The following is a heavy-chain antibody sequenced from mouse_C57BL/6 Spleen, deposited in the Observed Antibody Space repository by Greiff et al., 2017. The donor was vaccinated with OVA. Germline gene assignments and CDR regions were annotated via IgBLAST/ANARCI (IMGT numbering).Heavy chain of an antibody. V-gene: IGHV1-74*01. CDR3: AIGGFYYDYVDYFDY. D-gene: IGHD2-4*01. J-gene: IGHJ2*01. Sequence: QVQLKQPGAELVKPGASVKVSCKASGYTFTSYWMHWVKQRPGQGLEWIGRIHPSDSDTNYNQKFKGKATLTVDKSSSTAYMQLSSLTSEDSAVYYCAIGGFYYDYVDYFDYWGQGTTLTVSS. CDR1: GYTFTSYW. CDR2: IHPSDSDT.